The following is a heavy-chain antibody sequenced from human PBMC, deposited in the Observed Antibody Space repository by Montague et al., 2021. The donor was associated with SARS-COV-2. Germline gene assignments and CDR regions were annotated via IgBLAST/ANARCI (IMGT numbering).Heavy chain of an antibody. Sequence: SETLSLTCTVSGDSISNSNWWTWVRPSPGRGLEWIGEIFRSGDSNYNPSLKSRVTMSVDMSRNQFSLSLSNVTAADTAIYYCVRGGTMTVVVFDYWGQGTLVTVSS. CDR1: GDSISNSNW. CDR3: VRGGTMTVVVFDY. J-gene: IGHJ4*02. D-gene: IGHD3-22*01. V-gene: IGHV4-4*02. CDR2: IFRSGDS.